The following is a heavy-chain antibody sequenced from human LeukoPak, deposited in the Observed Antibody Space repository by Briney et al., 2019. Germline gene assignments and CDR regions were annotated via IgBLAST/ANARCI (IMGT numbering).Heavy chain of an antibody. J-gene: IGHJ4*02. CDR2: IYYSGST. CDR3: ARGGGGNPLGY. CDR1: GDSFSSGSFY. V-gene: IGHV4-61*01. Sequence: SETLSLTCTVSGDSFSSGSFYWSWIRQPPGKGLEWIAYIYYSGSTLYNPSLKGRVTISSDTSKNQYFLKLSSVTAADTAVYYCARGGGGNPLGYWGQGTLVTVSS. D-gene: IGHD4-23*01.